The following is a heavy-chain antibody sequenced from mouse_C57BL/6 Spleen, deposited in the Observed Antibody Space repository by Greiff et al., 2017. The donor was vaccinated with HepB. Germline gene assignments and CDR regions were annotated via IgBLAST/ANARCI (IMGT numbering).Heavy chain of an antibody. J-gene: IGHJ4*01. V-gene: IGHV5-9-1*02. D-gene: IGHD4-1*01. CDR2: ISSGGDYI. CDR1: GFTFSSYA. Sequence: EVKLMESGEGLVKPGGSLKLSCAASGFTFSSYAMSWVRQTPEKRLEWVAYISSGGDYIYYADTVKGRFTISRDNARNTLYLQMSSLKSEDTAMYYCTRERKLTGTRAMDYWGQGTSVTVSS. CDR3: TRERKLTGTRAMDY.